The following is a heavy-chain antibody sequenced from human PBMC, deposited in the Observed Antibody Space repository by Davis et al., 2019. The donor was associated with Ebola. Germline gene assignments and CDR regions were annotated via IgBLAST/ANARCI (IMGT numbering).Heavy chain of an antibody. V-gene: IGHV3-30*02. CDR1: GLTFSSYS. D-gene: IGHD6-19*01. CDR2: ILADGSNE. CDR3: AKDGKVAVAGTYYYYGMDV. Sequence: GESLKISCAASGLTFSSYSMQWVRRAPGKGLEWVALILADGSNESSADSVKGRFTITSDNSKNTLYLQMNSLSAEDTAVYYCAKDGKVAVAGTYYYYGMDVWGQGTTVTVSS. J-gene: IGHJ6*02.